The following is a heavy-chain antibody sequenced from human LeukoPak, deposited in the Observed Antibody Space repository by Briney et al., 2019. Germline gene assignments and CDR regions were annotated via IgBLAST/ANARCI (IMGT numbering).Heavy chain of an antibody. CDR1: GFIFNKHA. Sequence: GSLRLSCAASGFIFNKHAMSWVRQAPGKGLEWVSGLSGSGSSTDYADSVKGRFTVSRDNSKNTLYLQMNSLRAEDTAVYYCAKDLNGGWYLVVPWGQGTLVTVSS. J-gene: IGHJ5*02. V-gene: IGHV3-23*01. CDR3: AKDLNGGWYLVVP. CDR2: LSGSGSST. D-gene: IGHD6-19*01.